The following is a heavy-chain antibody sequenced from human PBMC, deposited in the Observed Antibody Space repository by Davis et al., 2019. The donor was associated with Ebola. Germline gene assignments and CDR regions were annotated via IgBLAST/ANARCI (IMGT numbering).Heavy chain of an antibody. V-gene: IGHV3-64*02. CDR2: ISSNGGST. J-gene: IGHJ4*02. CDR1: GFTFSSYA. D-gene: IGHD7-27*01. Sequence: GESLKISCAASGFTFSSYAMHWVRQAPGKGLEYVSAISSNGGSTYYADSVKGRFTISRDNSKNTLYLQMGSLRAEDTAVYYCASSNWGFDYWGQGTLVTVSS. CDR3: ASSNWGFDY.